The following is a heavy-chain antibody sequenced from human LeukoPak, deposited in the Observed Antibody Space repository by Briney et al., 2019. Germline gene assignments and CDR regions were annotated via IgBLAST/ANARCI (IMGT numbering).Heavy chain of an antibody. V-gene: IGHV4-61*02. Sequence: PSETLSLTCTVSGGSISSGSYYWSWIRQPAGKGLEWIGRIYTNGSTNYNPSLKSRVTISVDTSKNQFSLKLSSVTAADTAVYYCARGTIYDSSGYYQIYYFDYWGQGTLVTVSS. CDR3: ARGTIYDSSGYYQIYYFDY. CDR1: GGSISSGSYY. J-gene: IGHJ4*02. D-gene: IGHD3-22*01. CDR2: IYTNGST.